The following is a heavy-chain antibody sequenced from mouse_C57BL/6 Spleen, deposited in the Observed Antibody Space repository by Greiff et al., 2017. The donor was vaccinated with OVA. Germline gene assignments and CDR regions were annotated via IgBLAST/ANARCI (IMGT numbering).Heavy chain of an antibody. V-gene: IGHV2-2*01. CDR3: ASVYGNYAMDY. CDR2: IWSGGST. Sequence: VKLMESGPGLVQPSQSLSITCTVSGFSLTSYGVHWVRQSPGKGLEWLGVIWSGGSTDYNAAFISRLSISKDNSKSQVFFKMNSLQADDTAIYYCASVYGNYAMDYWGQGTSVTVSS. D-gene: IGHD2-1*01. CDR1: GFSLTSYG. J-gene: IGHJ4*01.